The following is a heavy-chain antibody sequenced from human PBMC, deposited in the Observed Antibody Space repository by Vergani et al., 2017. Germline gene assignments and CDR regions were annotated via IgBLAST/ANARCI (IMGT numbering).Heavy chain of an antibody. J-gene: IGHJ6*02. CDR2: IIPIFGTA. CDR1: GGTFSSYA. V-gene: IGHV1-69*01. D-gene: IGHD2-2*01. CDR3: ASKVDIVVVPAATEGYYYGMDV. Sequence: QVQLVQSGAEVKKPGSSVKVSCKASGGTFSSYAISWVRQAPGQGLEWMGGIIPIFGTANYAQKFQGRVTITADESTSTAYMELISLRSEDTAVYYCASKVDIVVVPAATEGYYYGMDVWGQGTTVTVSS.